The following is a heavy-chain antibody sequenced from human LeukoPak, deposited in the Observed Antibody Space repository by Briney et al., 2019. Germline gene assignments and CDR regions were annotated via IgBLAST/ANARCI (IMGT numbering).Heavy chain of an antibody. CDR1: GFTFSSYA. CDR2: ISYDGSNK. D-gene: IGHD3-10*01. Sequence: GGSLRLSCAASGFTFSSYAMHWVRQAPGKGLEWVAVISYDGSNKYYADSVKGRFTISRDNSRNTLYLQMNSLRAEDTAVYYCARDGPYGSGSYYNGLDYWGQGTLVTVSS. CDR3: ARDGPYGSGSYYNGLDY. J-gene: IGHJ4*02. V-gene: IGHV3-30-3*01.